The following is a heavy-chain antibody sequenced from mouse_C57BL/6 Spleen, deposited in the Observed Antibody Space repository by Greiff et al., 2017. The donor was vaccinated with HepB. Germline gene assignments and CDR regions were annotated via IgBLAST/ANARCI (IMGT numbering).Heavy chain of an antibody. V-gene: IGHV5-17*01. CDR3: ARQANYYYGSSLDY. D-gene: IGHD1-1*01. CDR2: ISSGSSTI. Sequence: EVKVVESGGGLVKPGGSLKLSCAASGFTFSDYGMHWVRQAPEKGLEWVAYISSGSSTIYYADTVKGRFTISRDNAKNTLFLQMTSLRSEDTAMYYCARQANYYYGSSLDYWGQGTTLTVSS. CDR1: GFTFSDYG. J-gene: IGHJ2*01.